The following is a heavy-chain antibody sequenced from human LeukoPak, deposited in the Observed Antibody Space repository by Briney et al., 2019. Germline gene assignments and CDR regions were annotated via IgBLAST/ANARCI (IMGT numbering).Heavy chain of an antibody. CDR2: INPNSGGT. CDR3: ARVGAARPLDY. J-gene: IGHJ4*02. D-gene: IGHD6-6*01. Sequence: PSVNVSCKPSGYTFTGYYIHWVRQAPGQGLEWMGWINPNSGGTNYAQKFQGRVTMTRDTSISTAYMELSRLRSDDTAVYYCARVGAARPLDYWGQGTLVTVSS. V-gene: IGHV1-2*02. CDR1: GYTFTGYY.